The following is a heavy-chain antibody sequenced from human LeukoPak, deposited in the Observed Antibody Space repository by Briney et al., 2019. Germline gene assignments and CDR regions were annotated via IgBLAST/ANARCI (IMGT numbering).Heavy chain of an antibody. D-gene: IGHD3-16*02. CDR1: GGSFSGYY. CDR2: INHSGST. J-gene: IGHJ3*02. Sequence: SETLSLTCAVYGGSFSGYYWSWIRQPPGKGLEWIGEINHSGSTNYNPSLKSRVTISVDTSKNQFSLKLSSVTAADTAVYYCARRGYDYVWGSYRYSAFDIWGQGTMVTVSS. V-gene: IGHV4-34*01. CDR3: ARRGYDYVWGSYRYSAFDI.